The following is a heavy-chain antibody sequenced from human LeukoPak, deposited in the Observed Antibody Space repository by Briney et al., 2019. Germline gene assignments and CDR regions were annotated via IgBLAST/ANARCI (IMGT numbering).Heavy chain of an antibody. J-gene: IGHJ4*02. D-gene: IGHD6-6*01. Sequence: GASVKVSCKASGYTFTGHYMNWVRLAPGQGLEWMGWINPTGGTTYAQKFQDRVTMTRDTSINTAYMELSGLISDDTAVYYCARDLGWSSSHWGQGTLVTVSS. CDR3: ARDLGWSSSH. V-gene: IGHV1-2*02. CDR1: GYTFTGHY. CDR2: INPTGGT.